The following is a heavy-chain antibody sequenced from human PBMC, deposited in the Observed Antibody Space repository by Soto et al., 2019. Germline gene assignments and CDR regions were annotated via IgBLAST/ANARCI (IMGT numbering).Heavy chain of an antibody. D-gene: IGHD1-26*01. J-gene: IGHJ4*02. V-gene: IGHV4-39*01. CDR2: IYYSGST. CDR1: GGSISSSSYY. Sequence: QLLASGPGLVKPSETLSLTCTVSGGSISSSSYYWGWIRQPPGKGLEWIGSIYYSGSTYYNPSLKSRVTISVDTSKNQFSLKLSSVTAADTAVYYCARSPLGVVGATSFDYWGQGTLVTVSS. CDR3: ARSPLGVVGATSFDY.